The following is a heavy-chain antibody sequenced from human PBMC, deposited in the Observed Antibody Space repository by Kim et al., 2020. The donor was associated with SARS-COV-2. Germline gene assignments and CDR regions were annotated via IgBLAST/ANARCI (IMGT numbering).Heavy chain of an antibody. CDR2: INHSGST. CDR3: ARGVELWFGVD. Sequence: SETLSLTCAVYGGSFSGYYWSWIRQPPGKGLEWIGEINHSGSTNYNPSLKSRVTISVDTSKNQFSLKLSSVTAADTAVYYCARGVELWFGVDWGQGTLVTVSS. J-gene: IGHJ4*02. CDR1: GGSFSGYY. D-gene: IGHD3-10*01. V-gene: IGHV4-34*01.